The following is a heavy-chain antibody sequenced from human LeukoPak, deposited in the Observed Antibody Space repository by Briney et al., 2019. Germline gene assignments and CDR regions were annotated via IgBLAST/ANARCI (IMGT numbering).Heavy chain of an antibody. CDR1: GFSISSCSFN. Sequence: SETLSLTCTVSGFSISSCSFNWGRLPPPPGKGLEWIGSIEYSGGTYYNPSLMGRVTISVDASKNHFSLKLSSVTAADTAVYYCARLRGWYQYYFDYWGQGTLVTVSS. D-gene: IGHD6-19*01. CDR2: IEYSGGT. CDR3: ARLRGWYQYYFDY. J-gene: IGHJ4*02. V-gene: IGHV4-39*02.